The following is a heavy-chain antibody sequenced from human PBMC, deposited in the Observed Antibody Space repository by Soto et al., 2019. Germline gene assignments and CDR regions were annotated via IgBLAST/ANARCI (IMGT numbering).Heavy chain of an antibody. J-gene: IGHJ4*02. CDR3: AKALAPQYSFDWLSMDS. CDR2: IYPGGVNI. D-gene: IGHD3-9*01. CDR1: GYMFTSHY. Sequence: GASVKVSCKAIGYMFTSHYMHWVRQAPGQGLEWMGTIYPGGVNIGYAQKFKGRVTMTKDNSMNTVNLQMDGLISEDTAVYFCAKALAPQYSFDWLSMDSWGQGSLVTVSS. V-gene: IGHV1-46*01.